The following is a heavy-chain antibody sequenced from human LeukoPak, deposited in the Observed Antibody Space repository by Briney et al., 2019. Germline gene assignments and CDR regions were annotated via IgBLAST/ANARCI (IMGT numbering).Heavy chain of an antibody. CDR3: AREEYSGSYYFDY. Sequence: PGGSLRLSCAASGFTFSSYSMNWVRQAPGEGLEWVSSISSSSSYIYYADSVKGRFTISRDNAKNSLYLQMNSLRAEDTAVYYCAREEYSGSYYFDYWGQGTLVTVSS. CDR1: GFTFSSYS. CDR2: ISSSSSYI. V-gene: IGHV3-21*01. J-gene: IGHJ4*02. D-gene: IGHD1-26*01.